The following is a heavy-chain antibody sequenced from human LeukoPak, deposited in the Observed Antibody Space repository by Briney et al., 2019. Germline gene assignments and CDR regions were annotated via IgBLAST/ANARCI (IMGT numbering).Heavy chain of an antibody. Sequence: ESSETLSLTCTVSGGSISSSSYYWGWLRQPPGKGLEWIGSIYYSGSTYYNPSLKSRVTISVDTSKNQFSLKLSSVTAADTAVYYCARGQWELLRSPHFDYWGQGTLVTVSS. CDR2: IYYSGST. V-gene: IGHV4-39*01. CDR1: GGSISSSSYY. D-gene: IGHD1-26*01. CDR3: ARGQWELLRSPHFDY. J-gene: IGHJ4*02.